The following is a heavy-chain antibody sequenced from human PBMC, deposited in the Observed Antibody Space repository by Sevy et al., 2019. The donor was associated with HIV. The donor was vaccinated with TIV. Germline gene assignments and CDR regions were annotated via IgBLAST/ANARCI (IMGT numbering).Heavy chain of an antibody. CDR1: GFSFSIYW. J-gene: IGHJ4*01. CDR2: MKQDGSEE. V-gene: IGHV3-7*04. Sequence: GGSLRLSCAASGFSFSIYWMSWVRQAPGKGLEWVATMKQDGSEEDYVDSVKGPFTISRDNAKNSLFLQMNSLRAEDMAVYYGVRGGLGGYSYSLDYWGHGTLVTVSS. D-gene: IGHD5-18*01. CDR3: VRGGLGGYSYSLDY.